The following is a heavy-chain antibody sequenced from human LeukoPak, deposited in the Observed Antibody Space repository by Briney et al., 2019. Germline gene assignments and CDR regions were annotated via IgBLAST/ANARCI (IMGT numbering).Heavy chain of an antibody. Sequence: KPSETLSLTCAVYGGSFSGYYWSWIRQPPGKGLEWIGEINHSGSTNYNPSHKSRVTISVDTSKNQFSLKLSSVTAADTAVYYCARGWEYCSSTSCRSDAFDIWGQGKMVTVSS. J-gene: IGHJ3*02. D-gene: IGHD2-2*01. V-gene: IGHV4-34*01. CDR1: GGSFSGYY. CDR3: ARGWEYCSSTSCRSDAFDI. CDR2: INHSGST.